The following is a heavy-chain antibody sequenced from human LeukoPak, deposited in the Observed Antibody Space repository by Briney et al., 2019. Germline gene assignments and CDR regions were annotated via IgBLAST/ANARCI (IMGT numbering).Heavy chain of an antibody. Sequence: GGSLRLSCAASGFTISNYYMSWVRQAPGQGPEWVAHINSADNVEYYTDSVRGRFTMSRDNAKDLLYLQMNSLRDEDTAVYYCARDTVNGPFVISLDLWGQGVLVTVSS. J-gene: IGHJ5*02. CDR2: INSADNVE. V-gene: IGHV3-11*04. CDR3: ARDTVNGPFVISLDL. CDR1: GFTISNYY. D-gene: IGHD2-8*01.